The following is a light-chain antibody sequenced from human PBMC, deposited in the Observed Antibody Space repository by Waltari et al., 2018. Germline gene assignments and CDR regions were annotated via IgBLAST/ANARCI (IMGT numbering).Light chain of an antibody. J-gene: IGLJ1*01. CDR2: EVT. CDR3: CSYAGLGIYV. CDR1: SSAVGNYNL. Sequence: QSGLTQPASVSGSPGQSIPISCPGTSSAVGNYNLVPWYQQYPGKAPKLLVYEVTKRTSGVSDRFSGSKSGNTASLTIYGLQSEDEADYYCCSYAGLGIYVFGTGTKVTVL. V-gene: IGLV2-23*02.